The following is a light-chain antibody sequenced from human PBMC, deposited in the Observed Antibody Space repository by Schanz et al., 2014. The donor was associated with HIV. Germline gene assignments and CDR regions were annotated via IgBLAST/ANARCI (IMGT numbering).Light chain of an antibody. CDR2: DVT. J-gene: IGLJ3*02. Sequence: QSALTQPASVSGSPGESITISCTGTSSDVGGYNYVSWYQQHPGKAPKLMIYDVTKRPSGVPARFSGSKSDNTASLTVSGLQADDEADYYCGSYGGRDNMVFGGGTKLPVL. CDR1: SSDVGGYNY. V-gene: IGLV2-8*01. CDR3: GSYGGRDNMV.